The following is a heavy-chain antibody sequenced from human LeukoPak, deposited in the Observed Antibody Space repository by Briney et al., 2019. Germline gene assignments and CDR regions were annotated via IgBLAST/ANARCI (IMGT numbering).Heavy chain of an antibody. V-gene: IGHV3-9*01. D-gene: IGHD4-17*01. CDR2: ISWNSGSI. J-gene: IGHJ3*02. CDR3: AKGTQGDYPREGAFDI. Sequence: PGGSLRLSCAASGFTFDDYAMPWVRQAPGKGLEWVSGISWNSGSIGYADSVKGRFTISRDNAKNSLYLQMNSLRAEDTALYYCAKGTQGDYPREGAFDIWGQGTMVTVSS. CDR1: GFTFDDYA.